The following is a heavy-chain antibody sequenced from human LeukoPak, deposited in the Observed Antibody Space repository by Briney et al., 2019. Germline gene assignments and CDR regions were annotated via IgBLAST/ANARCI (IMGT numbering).Heavy chain of an antibody. CDR3: AKSRSWLDSFDI. Sequence: GGSLRLSCAASGFTFTTYAMNWVRQAPGKGLEWVSGISNSGGGTYNADSVEGRFTISRDNSKNTLYLQMNSLRAEDTAVYYCAKSRSWLDSFDIWGQGTMVTVSP. J-gene: IGHJ3*02. CDR1: GFTFTTYA. CDR2: ISNSGGGT. V-gene: IGHV3-23*01. D-gene: IGHD6-13*01.